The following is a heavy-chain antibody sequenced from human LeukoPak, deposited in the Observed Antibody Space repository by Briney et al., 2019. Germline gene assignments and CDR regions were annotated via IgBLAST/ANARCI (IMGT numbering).Heavy chain of an antibody. J-gene: IGHJ4*02. CDR3: ARGGLPNYYDSSGYWQLDY. CDR2: INPSSGGT. CDR1: GYTFTGYY. D-gene: IGHD3-22*01. V-gene: IGHV1-2*02. Sequence: ASVKVSCKASGYTFTGYYMHWVRQAPGQGLEWMGWINPSSGGTNYAQKFQGRVTMTRDTSISTAYMELSRLRSDDTAVYYCARGGLPNYYDSSGYWQLDYWGQGTLVTVSS.